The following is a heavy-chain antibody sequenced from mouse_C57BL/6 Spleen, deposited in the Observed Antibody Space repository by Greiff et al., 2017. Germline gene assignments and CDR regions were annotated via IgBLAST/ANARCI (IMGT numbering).Heavy chain of an antibody. CDR1: GYTFTSYW. CDR3: AISRDYDGGFAY. J-gene: IGHJ3*01. V-gene: IGHV1-69*01. CDR2: IDPSDSDT. D-gene: IGHD2-4*01. Sequence: QVQLQQPGAELVMPGASVTLSCKASGYTFTSYWMHWVKQRPGQGLEWIGEIDPSDSDTNYNQKFKGKSTLTVDKSSSTAYMLLSSLTSEDSAVYYCAISRDYDGGFAYWGQGTLVTVSA.